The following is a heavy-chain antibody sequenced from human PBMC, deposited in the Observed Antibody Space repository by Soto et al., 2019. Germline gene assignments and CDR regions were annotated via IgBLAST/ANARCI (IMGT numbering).Heavy chain of an antibody. CDR3: ARVTIFRVDMLGYYFDY. CDR2: VNAGNGDT. Sequence: ASVKVSCKASGYSFITYAMHWVRQAPGQRLEWMGWVNAGNGDTKSSQKFQGRVTITRDTSASTAYMELSSLRSEDTAVYYCARVTIFRVDMLGYYFDYWGQGTLVTVSS. CDR1: GYSFITYA. D-gene: IGHD3-3*01. V-gene: IGHV1-3*01. J-gene: IGHJ4*02.